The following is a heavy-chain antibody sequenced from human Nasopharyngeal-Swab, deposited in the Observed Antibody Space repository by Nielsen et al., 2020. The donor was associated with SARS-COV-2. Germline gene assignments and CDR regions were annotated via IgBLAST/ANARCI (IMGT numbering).Heavy chain of an antibody. CDR1: GFTFDDYT. CDR3: ARGTADYSNPSFDY. V-gene: IGHV3-9*01. CDR2: INWNRGRK. Sequence: SLKISCAASGFTFDDYTMHWVRQAPGKGLEWVSGINWNRGRKGYADSVKGRFTISRDNAKNSLYLLMNSLRSEDTALYYCARGTADYSNPSFDYWGQGTLVTVSS. J-gene: IGHJ4*02. D-gene: IGHD4-11*01.